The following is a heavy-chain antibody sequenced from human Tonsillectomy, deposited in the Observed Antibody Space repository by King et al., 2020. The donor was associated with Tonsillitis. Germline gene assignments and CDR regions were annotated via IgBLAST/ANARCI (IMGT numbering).Heavy chain of an antibody. V-gene: IGHV3-53*01. D-gene: IGHD3-10*01. CDR1: GFTVSNNY. CDR2: IYKDGTT. CDR3: AGGASILGVGFDI. Sequence: VQLVESGGGLIQPGGSLRLSCAASGFTVSNNYMGWVRQAPGKGLEWVAFIYKDGTTYNKDPVKGRFTISRDDSKNTLHLQMDSLTAEDRAVYYCAGGASILGVGFDIWGQGTMVTVSS. J-gene: IGHJ3*02.